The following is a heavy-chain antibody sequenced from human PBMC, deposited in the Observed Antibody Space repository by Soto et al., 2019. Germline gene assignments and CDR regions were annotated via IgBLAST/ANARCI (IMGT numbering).Heavy chain of an antibody. D-gene: IGHD1-26*01. Sequence: QMQLVQSGAEVKKPGSSVKVSCKASGGTSSTYSIIWVRQGPGQGLEWMGEIIPIFGTAYYSQKFQDRVTISADASTTTVQMELSSLISDDTAVYYCARGRVGSMNWFDPWGQGTLVTVSS. CDR2: IIPIFGTA. V-gene: IGHV1-69*01. CDR3: ARGRVGSMNWFDP. CDR1: GGTSSTYS. J-gene: IGHJ5*02.